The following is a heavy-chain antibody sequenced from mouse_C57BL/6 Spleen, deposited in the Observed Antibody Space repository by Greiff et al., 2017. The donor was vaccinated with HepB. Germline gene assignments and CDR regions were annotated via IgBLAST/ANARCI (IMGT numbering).Heavy chain of an antibody. CDR3: ARNGVYYYGSRLWYFDV. D-gene: IGHD1-1*01. J-gene: IGHJ1*03. V-gene: IGHV2-9-1*01. Sequence: VQLQQSGPGLVAPSQSLSITCTVSGFSFTSYAISWVRQPPGKGLEWLGVIWTGGGTNYNSALKSRLSISKDNSKSQVVLKMNSLQTDDTARYYCARNGVYYYGSRLWYFDVWGTGTTVTVSS. CDR1: GFSFTSYA. CDR2: IWTGGGT.